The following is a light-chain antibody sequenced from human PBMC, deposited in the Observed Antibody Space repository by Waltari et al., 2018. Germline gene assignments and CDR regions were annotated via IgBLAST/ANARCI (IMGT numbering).Light chain of an antibody. CDR1: TSDIGAYNY. V-gene: IGLV2-23*02. J-gene: IGLJ3*02. Sequence: QSALTQPASVSGSPGQSITISCTGTTSDIGAYNYVSWYQLHPVKVPKLIIYYVTNRPSGISQRFSGSKSGNTASLTISGLQAEDEADYYCCSYADGRGVFGGGTTLTVL. CDR2: YVT. CDR3: CSYADGRGV.